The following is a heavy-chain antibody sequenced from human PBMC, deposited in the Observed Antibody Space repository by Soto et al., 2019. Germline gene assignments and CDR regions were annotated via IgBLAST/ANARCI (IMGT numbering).Heavy chain of an antibody. CDR2: ISAYNGNT. J-gene: IGHJ6*03. CDR3: ARKFLGYCSSTSCYAHNYYYYYMEV. CDR1: GYTFTSYG. Sequence: GASVKVSCKASGYTFTSYGISWVRQAPGQGLEWMGWISAYNGNTNYAQKLQGRVTMATDTSTSTAYMELRSLRSDDTAVYYCARKFLGYCSSTSCYAHNYYYYYMEVWGKGTTVTVSS. D-gene: IGHD2-2*01. V-gene: IGHV1-18*01.